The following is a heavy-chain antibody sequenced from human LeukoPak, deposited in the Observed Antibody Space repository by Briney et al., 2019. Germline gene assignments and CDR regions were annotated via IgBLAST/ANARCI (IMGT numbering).Heavy chain of an antibody. D-gene: IGHD1-26*01. V-gene: IGHV1-69*01. CDR2: TIPIFGTA. Sequence: GSSVKVSCKASGGTFSSYAISWVRQAPGQGLEWMGGTIPIFGTANYAQKFQGRVTITADESTSTAYMELSSLRSEDTAVYYCARSVNSGSYYDWDYWGQGTLVTVSS. CDR3: ARSVNSGSYYDWDY. J-gene: IGHJ4*02. CDR1: GGTFSSYA.